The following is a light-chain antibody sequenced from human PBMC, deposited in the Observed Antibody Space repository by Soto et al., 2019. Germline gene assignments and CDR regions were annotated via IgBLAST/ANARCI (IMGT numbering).Light chain of an antibody. J-gene: IGKJ4*01. Sequence: IPVTQSPSSLSASVGDRVTITCRASQYIGSHLNWYQQKAGAPPNLLIYGATALQGGVPSRFSGSVSGTDFSLTISSLQPEDFATDYCFQTHSLPVAFGGGTKVEIK. CDR3: FQTHSLPVA. V-gene: IGKV1-39*01. CDR1: QYIGSH. CDR2: GAT.